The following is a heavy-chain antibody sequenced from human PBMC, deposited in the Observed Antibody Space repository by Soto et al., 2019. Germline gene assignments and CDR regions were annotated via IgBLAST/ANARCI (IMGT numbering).Heavy chain of an antibody. CDR3: ARAVRVKGYSSGWYYSLDY. CDR1: GGSISSSSYY. D-gene: IGHD6-19*01. J-gene: IGHJ4*02. CDR2: IYYSGST. Sequence: QLQLQESGPGLVKPSETLSLTCTVSGGSISSSSYYWGWIRQPPGKGLEWIGSIYYSGSTYYNPSLKSRVTISVDTSKNQFSLKLSSVTAADTAVYYCARAVRVKGYSSGWYYSLDYWGQGTLVTVSS. V-gene: IGHV4-39*01.